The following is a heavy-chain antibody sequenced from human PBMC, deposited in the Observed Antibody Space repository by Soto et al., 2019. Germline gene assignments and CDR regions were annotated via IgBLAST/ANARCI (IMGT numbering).Heavy chain of an antibody. CDR2: INAGNGNT. J-gene: IGHJ3*02. CDR3: VRGGHYDSSGYAFDI. Sequence: ASVKVSCKASGYTFTSYAMHWVRQAPGQRLEWMGWINAGNGNTKYSQKFQGRVTITRDTSASTAYMELSSLRSEDTAVYYCVRGGHYDSSGYAFDIWGQGTMVTVSS. V-gene: IGHV1-3*01. CDR1: GYTFTSYA. D-gene: IGHD3-22*01.